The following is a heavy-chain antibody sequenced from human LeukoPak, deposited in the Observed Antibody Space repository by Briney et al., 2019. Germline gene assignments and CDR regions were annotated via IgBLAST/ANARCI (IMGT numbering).Heavy chain of an antibody. CDR3: ARAVTCYGSGIIDY. J-gene: IGHJ4*02. CDR1: GGSISSGGYY. Sequence: SQTLSLTCTVSGGSISSGGYYWSWIRQHPGKGLEWIGYIYYSGSTYYNPSLKSRVTISVDTSKNQFSLKLSSVTAADTAVYYCARAVTCYGSGIIDYWGQGTLVTVSS. V-gene: IGHV4-30-4*08. CDR2: IYYSGST. D-gene: IGHD3-10*01.